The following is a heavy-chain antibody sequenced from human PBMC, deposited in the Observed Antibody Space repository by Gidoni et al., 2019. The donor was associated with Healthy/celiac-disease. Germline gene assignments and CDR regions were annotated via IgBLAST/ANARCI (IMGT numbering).Heavy chain of an antibody. CDR1: GGTCRSYA. V-gene: IGHV1-69*01. Sequence: QVQLVQSGAAVKKPGSSVTVSCKASGGTCRSYAISWGRQAPGQGLEWMGGIIPIFGTANYAQKFQGRVTITADESTSTAYMELSSLRSEDTAVYYCARDQYSGYDYHAFDIWGQGTMVTVSS. J-gene: IGHJ3*02. CDR3: ARDQYSGYDYHAFDI. D-gene: IGHD5-12*01. CDR2: IIPIFGTA.